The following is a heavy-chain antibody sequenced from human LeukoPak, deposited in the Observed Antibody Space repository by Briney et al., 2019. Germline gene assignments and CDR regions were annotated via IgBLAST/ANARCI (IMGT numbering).Heavy chain of an antibody. D-gene: IGHD4-17*01. J-gene: IGHJ6*02. CDR1: GFTFSSYS. Sequence: GGSLRPSCAASGFTFSSYSMNWVPQAPGKWLPWVSFISSSSGYIYYADSVKGRFTISRDNPKNSLYLQMNSLRAEDTAVYYCARVTTVTTCYGMDVWGQGTTVTVSS. V-gene: IGHV3-21*01. CDR3: ARVTTVTTCYGMDV. CDR2: ISSSSGYI.